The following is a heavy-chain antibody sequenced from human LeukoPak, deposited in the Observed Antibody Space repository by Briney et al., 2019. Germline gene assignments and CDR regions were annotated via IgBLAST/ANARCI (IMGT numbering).Heavy chain of an antibody. CDR1: GFTFSDHP. CDR3: ARDGAGGSYSALDV. Sequence: GGSLRLSCAASGFTFSDHPMDWVRQAPGKGLEWVGRSRRRNRNYATEYAASVKGRFSISRDEAKNSMFLQLNSLKTEDTAGSFCARDGAGGSYSALDVWGQGTVVTVSS. D-gene: IGHD3-16*01. J-gene: IGHJ3*01. CDR2: SRRRNRNYAT. V-gene: IGHV3-72*01.